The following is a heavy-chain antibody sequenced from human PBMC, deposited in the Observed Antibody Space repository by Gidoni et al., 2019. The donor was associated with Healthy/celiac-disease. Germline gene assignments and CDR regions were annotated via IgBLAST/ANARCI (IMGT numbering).Heavy chain of an antibody. CDR2: IYYSGST. CDR3: ARDHGYYYDRDDAFDI. Sequence: QGQLQESGPGLVKPSETLSRTCTGSGGSISSYYWSWIRQPPGKGLEWIGYIYYSGSTNYNPSLKSRVTISVDTSKNQFSLKLRSVTAADTAVYYCARDHGYYYDRDDAFDIWGQGTMVTVSS. CDR1: GGSISSYY. V-gene: IGHV4-59*01. D-gene: IGHD3-22*01. J-gene: IGHJ3*02.